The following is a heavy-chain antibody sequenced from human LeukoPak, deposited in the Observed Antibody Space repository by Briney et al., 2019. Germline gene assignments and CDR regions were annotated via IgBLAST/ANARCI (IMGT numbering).Heavy chain of an antibody. J-gene: IGHJ4*02. V-gene: IGHV3-23*05. CDR1: GFTFSSYS. Sequence: GGSLRLSCAASGFTFSSYSMSWVRQAPGKGLEWVSAINSDSYYTYYADSVQGRFTISRDNSKNTLYLQMNSLRAEDTALYYCANFVDTSMGGNDYWGQGTLVTVSS. CDR2: INSDSYYT. D-gene: IGHD5-18*01. CDR3: ANFVDTSMGGNDY.